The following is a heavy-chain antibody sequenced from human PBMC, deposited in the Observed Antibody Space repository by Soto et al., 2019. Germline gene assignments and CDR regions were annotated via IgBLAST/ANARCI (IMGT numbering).Heavy chain of an antibody. CDR2: ISHSGSV. J-gene: IGHJ4*02. CDR3: ARSFGWYAIDY. D-gene: IGHD6-19*01. CDR1: GGSMSSNYF. Sequence: QVLLQESGPGLVQPSGTLSLSCAVSGGSMSSNYFWGWVRQPPGKGLEWVGDISHSGSVNYNPSLKSRVTISIDKSKNQFSLKLNSVTAADTAVYYCARSFGWYAIDYWGQGTLVIVSS. V-gene: IGHV4-4*02.